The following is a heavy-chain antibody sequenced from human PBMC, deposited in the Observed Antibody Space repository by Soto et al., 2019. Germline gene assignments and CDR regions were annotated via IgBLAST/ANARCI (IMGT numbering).Heavy chain of an antibody. J-gene: IGHJ6*02. D-gene: IGHD3-9*01. CDR2: ISAYNGNT. V-gene: IGHV1-18*01. CDR3: ERNIIYYDILSRMDV. Sequence: ASVKVSCKASGYTFTSYGISWVRQAPGQGLEWMGWISAYNGNTNYAQKLQGRVTMTTDTSTSTAYMELRSLRSDDTAVYYCERNIIYYDILSRMDVWGQGTTVTVS. CDR1: GYTFTSYG.